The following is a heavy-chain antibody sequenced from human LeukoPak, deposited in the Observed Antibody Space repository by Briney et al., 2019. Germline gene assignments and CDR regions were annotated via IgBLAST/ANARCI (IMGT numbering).Heavy chain of an antibody. CDR2: INHSGST. CDR3: ARGGQWLVRWFDP. V-gene: IGHV4-39*07. CDR1: GGSISSSSYY. D-gene: IGHD6-19*01. Sequence: SETLSLTCTVSGGSISSSSYYWGWIRQPPGKGLEWIGEINHSGSTNYNPSLKSRVTISVDTSKNQFSLKLSSVTAADPAVYYCARGGQWLVRWFDPWGQGTLVTVSS. J-gene: IGHJ5*02.